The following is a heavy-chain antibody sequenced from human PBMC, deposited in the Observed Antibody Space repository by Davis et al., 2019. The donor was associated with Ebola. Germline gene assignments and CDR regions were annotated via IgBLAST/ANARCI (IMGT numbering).Heavy chain of an antibody. D-gene: IGHD6-19*01. J-gene: IGHJ4*02. V-gene: IGHV3-30*04. Sequence: PGGSLRLSCAASGFPFSNYAMHWVRQTQDKGLEWVAVASHYGTTTYYEDSVKGRFTISRDNSKHTLYLQLNRLRSEDTAGYFCAMAVPGKEDLDYWGQGTLVTVSS. CDR3: AMAVPGKEDLDY. CDR2: ASHYGTTT. CDR1: GFPFSNYA.